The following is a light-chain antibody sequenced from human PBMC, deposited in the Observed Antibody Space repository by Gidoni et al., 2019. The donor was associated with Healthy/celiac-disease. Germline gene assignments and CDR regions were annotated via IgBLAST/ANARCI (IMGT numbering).Light chain of an antibody. CDR3: QQYGSLFT. V-gene: IGKV3-20*01. J-gene: IGKJ3*01. Sequence: VLTQSPGTLSLSPGERATLSCRASQSVSSSYLAWYQQKPGQAPRLLIYGAASRATGIPDRCSGSGAGTDFTLTISRLEPEDFAVYYCQQYGSLFTFGPGTKVDIK. CDR2: GAA. CDR1: QSVSSSY.